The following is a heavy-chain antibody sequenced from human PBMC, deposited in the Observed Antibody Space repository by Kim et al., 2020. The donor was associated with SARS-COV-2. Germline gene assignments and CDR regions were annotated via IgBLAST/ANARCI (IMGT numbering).Heavy chain of an antibody. Sequence: ASVKVSCKASGYTFTSYGISWVRQAPGQGLEWMGWISAYNGNTNYAQKLQGRVTMTTDTSTSTAYMELRSLRSDDTAVYYCARDSFEGKDSYGYVSYDYWGQGTLVTVSS. J-gene: IGHJ4*02. CDR2: ISAYNGNT. CDR1: GYTFTSYG. D-gene: IGHD5-18*01. V-gene: IGHV1-18*01. CDR3: ARDSFEGKDSYGYVSYDY.